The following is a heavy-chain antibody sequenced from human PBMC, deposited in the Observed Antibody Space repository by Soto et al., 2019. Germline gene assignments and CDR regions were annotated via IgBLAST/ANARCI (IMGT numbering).Heavy chain of an antibody. CDR1: GGSLIGYY. CDR3: ARGKNYYDMPYGMDV. CDR2: INHSGST. J-gene: IGHJ6*02. Sequence: SETLSLTCAVYGGSLIGYYWSWIRQPPGKGLEWIGEINHSGSTNYNPSLKSRVTISVDTSKNQFPLKLSSVTAADTAVYYCARGKNYYDMPYGMDVWGQGTTVTVSS. V-gene: IGHV4-34*01. D-gene: IGHD3-3*01.